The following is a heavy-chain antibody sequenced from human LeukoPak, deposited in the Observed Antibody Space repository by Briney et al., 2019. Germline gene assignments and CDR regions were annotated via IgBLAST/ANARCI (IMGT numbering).Heavy chain of an antibody. CDR3: ARVGKYYYGSGRPDY. CDR1: GYTFTSYG. D-gene: IGHD3-10*01. V-gene: IGHV1-18*04. Sequence: ASVKVSCKASGYTFTSYGISWVRQAPGQGLAWMGWISAYNGNTNYAQKLQGRVTMTTDTSTSTAYMELRSLRSDDTAVYYCARVGKYYYGSGRPDYWGQGTLVTVSS. J-gene: IGHJ4*02. CDR2: ISAYNGNT.